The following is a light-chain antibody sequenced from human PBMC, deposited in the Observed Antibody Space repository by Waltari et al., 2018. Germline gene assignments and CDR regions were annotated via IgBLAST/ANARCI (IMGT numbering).Light chain of an antibody. J-gene: IGLJ2*01. V-gene: IGLV1-40*01. CDR3: QSYDSSLSVL. CDR1: SSNIGARYD. CDR2: GNT. Sequence: QSVLTQPPSVSGAPGQSVTISCTGSSSNIGARYDVHWYQQVPGAAPKLLIYGNTNRPSGVPDRFSGSKYGTSASLAITGLQAEDEADYYGQSYDSSLSVLFGGGTKLTVL.